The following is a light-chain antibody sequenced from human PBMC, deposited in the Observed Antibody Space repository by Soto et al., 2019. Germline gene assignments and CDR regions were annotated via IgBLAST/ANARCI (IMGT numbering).Light chain of an antibody. CDR2: DND. J-gene: IGLJ3*02. CDR3: ETWDSSLSAGV. Sequence: QSVLTQPPSVSAAPGQKVTVSCSGSRSNIGNNAVAWYQHLPGTAPKLLIYDNDKRPSGISDRFSASKSGTSATLAITGLQTEDEADYYCETWDSSLSAGVFGGGTKLTVL. V-gene: IGLV1-51*01. CDR1: RSNIGNNA.